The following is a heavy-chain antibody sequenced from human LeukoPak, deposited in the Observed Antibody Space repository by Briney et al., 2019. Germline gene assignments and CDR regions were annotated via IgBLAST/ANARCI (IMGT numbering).Heavy chain of an antibody. CDR3: ASCYGDYDPFDY. V-gene: IGHV1-69*13. D-gene: IGHD4-17*01. J-gene: IGHJ4*02. CDR2: IIPIFGTA. CDR1: GGTFSSYA. Sequence: GASVKVSCKASGGTFSSYAISWVRQAPGQGLEWMGGIIPIFGTANYAQKFQGRVTITADESTSTAYMELSSLRSEDTAVYYCASCYGDYDPFDYWGQGTLVTVSS.